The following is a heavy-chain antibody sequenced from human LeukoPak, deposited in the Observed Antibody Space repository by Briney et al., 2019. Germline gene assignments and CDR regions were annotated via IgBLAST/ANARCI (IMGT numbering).Heavy chain of an antibody. J-gene: IGHJ4*02. CDR3: TGGPFTYAFDH. Sequence: SETLSLTCSVSGGSISTYYWSWVRQPPGKGPEWIGYIYHTGSAHYNPSLKSRVTISIDTSESQFSLKVTSVTDADTAVYYCTGGPFTYAFDHWGQGALVTVSS. D-gene: IGHD7-27*01. CDR1: GGSISTYY. V-gene: IGHV4-59*08. CDR2: IYHTGSA.